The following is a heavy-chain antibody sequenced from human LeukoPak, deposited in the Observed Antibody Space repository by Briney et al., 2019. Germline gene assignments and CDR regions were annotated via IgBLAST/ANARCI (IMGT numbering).Heavy chain of an antibody. J-gene: IGHJ4*02. CDR3: ARRLTRPERFDS. Sequence: PSETLSLTCTVSGGSVSSDGFYCTWIRQPPGKGLEWIGYVYYSGSTNYNPSLKSRVTISVDTSKNQFSLKLNSVTAADTAVYYCARRLTRPERFDSWGQGTLVTVSS. D-gene: IGHD3-9*01. CDR1: GGSVSSDGFY. CDR2: VYYSGST. V-gene: IGHV4-61*08.